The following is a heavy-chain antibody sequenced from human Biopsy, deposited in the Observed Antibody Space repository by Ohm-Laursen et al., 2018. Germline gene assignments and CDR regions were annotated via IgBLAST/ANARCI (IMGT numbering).Heavy chain of an antibody. D-gene: IGHD2-21*02. V-gene: IGHV4-4*07. J-gene: IGHJ4*02. CDR3: ARDDAVTVIRGLYY. CDR1: GGSIDFKY. Sequence: TLSLTCSVSGGSIDFKYWTWIRQSADKGLEWIGRITPTGVTHYNPSLESRVTMSLDTSKKLFFLKLSSVTAEDTAVYYCARDDAVTVIRGLYYWGQGALVTVSS. CDR2: ITPTGVT.